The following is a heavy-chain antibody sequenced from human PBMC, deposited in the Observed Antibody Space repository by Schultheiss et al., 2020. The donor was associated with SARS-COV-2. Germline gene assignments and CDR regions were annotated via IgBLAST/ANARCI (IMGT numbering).Heavy chain of an antibody. CDR2: ISGSGGST. Sequence: GGSLRLSCAASGFTFSSYAMSWVRQATGKGLEWVSAISGSGGSTYYADSVKGRFTISRDNAKNTLYLQMNSLRAEDTAVYYCARELAWFGELLYYYYYGMDVWGQGTTVTVSS. D-gene: IGHD3-10*01. V-gene: IGHV3-23*01. CDR1: GFTFSSYA. J-gene: IGHJ6*02. CDR3: ARELAWFGELLYYYYYGMDV.